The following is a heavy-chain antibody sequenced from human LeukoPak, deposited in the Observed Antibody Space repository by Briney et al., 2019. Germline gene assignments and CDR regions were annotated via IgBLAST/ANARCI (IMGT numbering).Heavy chain of an antibody. CDR3: AKGLTIPFNYFDY. D-gene: IGHD3-3*01. CDR2: ISSSGSTI. V-gene: IGHV3-48*03. CDR1: GFTFSSYE. J-gene: IGHJ4*02. Sequence: GGSLRLSCAASGFTFSSYEMNWVRQAPGKGLGWVSYISSSGSTIYYADSVKGRFTISRDNAKNSLYLQMNSLRAEDTAVYYCAKGLTIPFNYFDYWGQGTLVTVSS.